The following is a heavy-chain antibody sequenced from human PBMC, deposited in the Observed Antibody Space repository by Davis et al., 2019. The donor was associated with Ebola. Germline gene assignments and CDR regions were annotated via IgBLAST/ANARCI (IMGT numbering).Heavy chain of an antibody. CDR3: ARDDLSGLIDS. CDR2: VYYNGNT. J-gene: IGHJ4*02. V-gene: IGHV4-30-4*08. Sequence: SETLSLTCTVSGGSITNGDFSWTWIRQPPGKGLEWIGYVYYNGNTYYNPSLKNRVTISIDTSRNKFSLNLNSVTAADTAVYYCARDDLSGLIDSWGQGALVTVSS. CDR1: GGSITNGDFS. D-gene: IGHD1-26*01.